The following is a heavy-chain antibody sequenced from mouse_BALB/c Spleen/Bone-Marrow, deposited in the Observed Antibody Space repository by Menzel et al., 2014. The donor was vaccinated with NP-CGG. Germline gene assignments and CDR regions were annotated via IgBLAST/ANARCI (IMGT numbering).Heavy chain of an antibody. CDR1: GFTFTDYY. Sequence: DVKLVESGGSLVQPGGSLRLSCATSGFTFTDYYMSWVRQPPGKALEWLGFIRNKANGYTTEYSASVKGRFTISRDNSQSILYLQMNTLRVEDSATYYCARDGYDDYWGQGTTLTVSS. CDR3: ARDGYDDY. J-gene: IGHJ2*01. CDR2: IRNKANGYTT. D-gene: IGHD2-2*01. V-gene: IGHV7-3*02.